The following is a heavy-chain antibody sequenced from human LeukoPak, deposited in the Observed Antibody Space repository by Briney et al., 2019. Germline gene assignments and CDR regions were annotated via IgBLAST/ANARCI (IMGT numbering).Heavy chain of an antibody. Sequence: ASVKVSCKTSGYTFSDYYIHWIRQAPGQGLEWMGWINPNSGGTNYAQKFQGRVTMTRDTSISTAYMELSRLRSDDTAVYYCASAAVHWFDPWGQGTLVTVSS. V-gene: IGHV1-2*02. CDR1: GYTFSDYY. CDR2: INPNSGGT. CDR3: ASAAVHWFDP. D-gene: IGHD3-10*01. J-gene: IGHJ5*02.